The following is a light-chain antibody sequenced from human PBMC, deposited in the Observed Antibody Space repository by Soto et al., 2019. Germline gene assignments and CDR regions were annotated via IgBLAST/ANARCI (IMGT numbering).Light chain of an antibody. J-gene: IGLJ2*01. V-gene: IGLV2-14*01. Sequence: QSALTQPASVSXXXXXXXXXSCTGTSSDVGGYNYVSWYQQHPGKAPKLMIYEVSNRPSGVSNRFSGSKSGNTASLTISGLQAEDEADYYCSSYTSSSTLVVFGGGTKLTVL. CDR3: SSYTSSSTLVV. CDR1: SSDVGGYNY. CDR2: EVS.